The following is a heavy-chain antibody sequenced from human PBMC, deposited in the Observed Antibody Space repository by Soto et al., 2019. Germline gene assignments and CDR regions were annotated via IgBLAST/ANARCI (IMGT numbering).Heavy chain of an antibody. D-gene: IGHD6-13*01. V-gene: IGHV3-21*01. CDR3: TRDASRDSSARGSFDP. CDR1: GFTFRSFT. Sequence: GGSLSLSCAASGFTFRSFTMNWVRQAPGKGLEWVSTISSNSAYIYYTDALRGRFTISRDNAKNSLHLQMNSLRAEDTAVYYCTRDASRDSSARGSFDPWGPGTLVTVSS. CDR2: ISSNSAYI. J-gene: IGHJ5*02.